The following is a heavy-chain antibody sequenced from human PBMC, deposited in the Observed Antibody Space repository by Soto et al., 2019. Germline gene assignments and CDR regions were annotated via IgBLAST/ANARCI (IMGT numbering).Heavy chain of an antibody. CDR1: GFTFSSYA. CDR2: ISYDGSNK. J-gene: IGHJ4*02. V-gene: IGHV3-30-3*01. CDR3: AREGGESVYAPGYYFDY. Sequence: QVQLVESGGGVVQPGRSLRLSCAASGFTFSSYAMHWVRQAPGKGLEWVAVISYDGSNKYYADSVKGRFTISRDNSKNTLYLQMNSLRAEDTAVYYCAREGGESVYAPGYYFDYWGQGTLVTVSS. D-gene: IGHD2-8*01.